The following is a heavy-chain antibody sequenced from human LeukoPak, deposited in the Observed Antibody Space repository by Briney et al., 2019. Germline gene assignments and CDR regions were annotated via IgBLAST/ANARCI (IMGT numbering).Heavy chain of an antibody. J-gene: IGHJ5*02. CDR2: ISAYNGNT. CDR3: ARDYNYGGNVGPSNH. V-gene: IGHV1-18*01. Sequence: GASVKVSCKASGYTFTSYGISWVRQAPGQGLEWMGWISAYNGNTNYAQKLQGRVTMTTDTSTSTAYMELRSLRSDDTAVYYRARDYNYGGNVGPSNHWGQGTLVTVSS. D-gene: IGHD4-23*01. CDR1: GYTFTSYG.